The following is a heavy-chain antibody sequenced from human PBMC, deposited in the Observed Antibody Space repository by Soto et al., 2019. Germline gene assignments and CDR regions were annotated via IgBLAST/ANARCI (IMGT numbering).Heavy chain of an antibody. V-gene: IGHV1-58*01. CDR1: GGTFTSSA. J-gene: IGHJ6*02. CDR3: AADNMVYADVPYYYGMDV. Sequence: SVKVSCKASGGTFTSSAVQWVRQARGQRLEWIGRIVVGSGNTNYAQKFQERVTITRDMSTSTAYMELSSLRSEDTAVYYCAADNMVYADVPYYYGMDVWGQGTTVTVSS. CDR2: IVVGSGNT. D-gene: IGHD2-8*01.